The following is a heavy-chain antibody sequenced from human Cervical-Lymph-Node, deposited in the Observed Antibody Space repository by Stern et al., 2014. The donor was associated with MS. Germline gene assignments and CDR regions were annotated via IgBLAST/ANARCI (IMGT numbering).Heavy chain of an antibody. CDR3: ARDVTGSYSTDY. Sequence: VHLVESGGGVVQPGASLRLSCAASGFTFSRYAMHWVRQAPGKGLDWVAVIQYDGSEKWYADSVKGRFTISRDNSKNTLSLQMNSLRVEDAAMYYCARDVTGSYSTDYWGQGTLVTVSS. CDR2: IQYDGSEK. D-gene: IGHD3-10*01. J-gene: IGHJ4*02. CDR1: GFTFSRYA. V-gene: IGHV3-30-3*01.